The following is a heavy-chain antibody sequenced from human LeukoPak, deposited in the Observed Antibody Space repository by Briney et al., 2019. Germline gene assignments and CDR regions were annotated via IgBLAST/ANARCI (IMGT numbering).Heavy chain of an antibody. D-gene: IGHD2-2*01. CDR3: ARGSTARSKYQLNYYYYMDV. CDR1: GYTFSSYD. CDR2: MYPNSGNT. J-gene: IGHJ6*03. Sequence: ASVKVSCKASGYTFSSYDINWVRQATGQGLEWIGWMYPNSGNTGYAQKFQGRVTITRNTSISTAYMELSSLRSEDTAVYYCARGSTARSKYQLNYYYYMDVWGKGTTVTVSS. V-gene: IGHV1-8*03.